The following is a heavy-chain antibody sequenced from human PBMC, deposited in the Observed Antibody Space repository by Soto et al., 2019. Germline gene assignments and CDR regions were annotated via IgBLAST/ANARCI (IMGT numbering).Heavy chain of an antibody. Sequence: LQLQESGPGLVKPSETLSLSCTVSGGSVSSSTYYWGWIRQPPGKGLEWIGSFYYRGSTYYNPSLTSGGTISVDTSKNQFSLKLSSVTAADTAVYYCARRGIAVALYSWGQGTLVTVSS. J-gene: IGHJ4*02. CDR3: ARRGIAVALYS. D-gene: IGHD6-19*01. V-gene: IGHV4-39*01. CDR2: FYYRGST. CDR1: GGSVSSSTYY.